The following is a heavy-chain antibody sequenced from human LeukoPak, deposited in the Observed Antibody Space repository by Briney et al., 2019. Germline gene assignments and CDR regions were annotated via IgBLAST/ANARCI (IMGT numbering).Heavy chain of an antibody. CDR3: ARPSGYSGYVVY. V-gene: IGHV5-51*01. CDR2: IYPGDSDT. Sequence: GASLQISCEGSGYRFTSYWIGWVRQMPGKGLEWMGIIYPGDSDTRYSPSFQGQVTISADKSISTAYLQWSSLKASDTAMYYCARPSGYSGYVVYWGQGTLVTVSS. D-gene: IGHD5-12*01. J-gene: IGHJ4*02. CDR1: GYRFTSYW.